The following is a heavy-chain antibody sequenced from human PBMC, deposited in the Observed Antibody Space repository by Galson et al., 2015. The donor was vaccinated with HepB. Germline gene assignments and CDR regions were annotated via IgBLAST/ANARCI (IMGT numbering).Heavy chain of an antibody. J-gene: IGHJ4*02. V-gene: IGHV3-48*04. Sequence: SLRLSCAASTFIFSTYSMNWVRQAPGKGLEWVSYISSSSSPIYYADSVKGRFTISRDNAKNSLYLQMNSLRAEDTAVYYCARDSAEMATIDSWGQGTLVTVSS. D-gene: IGHD5-24*01. CDR1: TFIFSTYS. CDR3: ARDSAEMATIDS. CDR2: ISSSSSPI.